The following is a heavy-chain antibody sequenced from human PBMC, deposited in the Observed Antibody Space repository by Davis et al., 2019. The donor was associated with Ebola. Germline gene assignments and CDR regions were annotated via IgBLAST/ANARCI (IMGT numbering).Heavy chain of an antibody. D-gene: IGHD1-26*01. CDR1: GVSISSYY. V-gene: IGHV4-59*01. CDR2: IYSSGST. CDR3: ARGGELLFAFDI. J-gene: IGHJ3*02. Sequence: MPSETLSLTCSVSGVSISSYYWSWIRQPPGKGLEWIGSIYSSGSTTYNPSLKSRVTMSIDPSRNQFSMNLNSVTAADTAVYYCARGGELLFAFDIWGQGTMVTVSS.